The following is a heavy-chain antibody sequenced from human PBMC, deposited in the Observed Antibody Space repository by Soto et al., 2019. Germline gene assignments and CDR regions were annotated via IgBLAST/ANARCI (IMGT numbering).Heavy chain of an antibody. J-gene: IGHJ4*02. Sequence: EVQLLESGGGLVQPGGSLRLSCAASGFTFSSYAMSWVRQAPGKGLEWVSAISGSGGSTYYADSVKGRFTISRDNSKNTLYLQMNSLRAEDTAVYYCARDEKNYDFWSGYYIPYYFDYWGQGTLVTVSS. CDR3: ARDEKNYDFWSGYYIPYYFDY. CDR1: GFTFSSYA. CDR2: ISGSGGST. V-gene: IGHV3-23*01. D-gene: IGHD3-3*01.